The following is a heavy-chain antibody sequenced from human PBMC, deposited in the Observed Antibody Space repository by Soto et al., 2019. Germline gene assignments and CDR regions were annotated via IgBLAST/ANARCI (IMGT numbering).Heavy chain of an antibody. J-gene: IGHJ4*02. CDR3: AIHYYDQPPTEFDY. Sequence: EVQLLESGGGLVQPGGSLRLSCAASGFTFSSYAMSWVRQAPGKGLEWVSAISGSGGSTYYADSVKGRFTISRDNSKNTLYLQMNSLRAEDTAVDYGAIHYYDQPPTEFDYWGQGTLVTVSS. CDR2: ISGSGGST. V-gene: IGHV3-23*01. D-gene: IGHD3-3*01. CDR1: GFTFSSYA.